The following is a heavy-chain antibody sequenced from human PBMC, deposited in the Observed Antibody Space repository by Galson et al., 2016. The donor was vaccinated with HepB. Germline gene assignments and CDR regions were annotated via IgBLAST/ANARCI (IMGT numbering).Heavy chain of an antibody. J-gene: IGHJ4*02. V-gene: IGHV1-69*10. D-gene: IGHD3-16*01. CDR1: GGTFSSYS. CDR2: IIPLLDRI. Sequence: SVKVSCKASGGTFSSYSITWVRQAPGQGLEWMGGIIPLLDRINYAQKFQGRITITADESTSTAYMELRSLRAEDTAVYYCAKGDLHPSSFDYWGQGTLVTVSS. CDR3: AKGDLHPSSFDY.